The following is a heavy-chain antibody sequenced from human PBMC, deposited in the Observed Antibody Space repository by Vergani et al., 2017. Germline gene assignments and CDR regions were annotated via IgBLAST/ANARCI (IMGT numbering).Heavy chain of an antibody. CDR3: ARGNWNDRFNSYYYRDV. V-gene: IGHV3-11*01. CDR2: ISDSGTSI. Sequence: QVQLVESGGTLVKPGGSLRLSCVASGFTFRDFYMTWIRQVPGKGLEWVSHISDSGTSINYADSVKGRFTVSRDNAKKSLYLQMSSLRDEDTAVYYCARGNWNDRFNSYYYRDVGSKVTTVTVSS. J-gene: IGHJ6*03. CDR1: GFTFRDFY. D-gene: IGHD1-1*01.